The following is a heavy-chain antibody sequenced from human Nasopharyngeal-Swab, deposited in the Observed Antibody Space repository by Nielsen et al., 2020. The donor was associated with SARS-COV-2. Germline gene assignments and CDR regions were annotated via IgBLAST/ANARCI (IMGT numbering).Heavy chain of an antibody. CDR2: INHSGST. J-gene: IGHJ6*03. CDR3: ARGPLPRYCSGGSCYSRYYYYMDV. Sequence: SETLSLTCAVYGGSFSGYYWSWIRQPPGKGLEWIGEINHSGSTNYNPSLKSRVPISVDTSKNQFSLKLSSVTAADTAVYYCARGPLPRYCSGGSCYSRYYYYMDVWGKGTTVTVSS. CDR1: GGSFSGYY. D-gene: IGHD2-15*01. V-gene: IGHV4-34*01.